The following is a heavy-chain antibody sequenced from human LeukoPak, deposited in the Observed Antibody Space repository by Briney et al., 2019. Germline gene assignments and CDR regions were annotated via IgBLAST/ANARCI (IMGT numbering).Heavy chain of an antibody. V-gene: IGHV3-74*01. Sequence: GGSLRLSCAASGLNFSSYWMHWVRHAPGKGVVWVSRIKSDGSTTTYADSVKGRFTIYRDKAKNTLYLHMNSLRAEDTAVYYCARVVDTHLDYWGQGTLVTVSS. J-gene: IGHJ4*02. CDR1: GLNFSSYW. CDR2: IKSDGSTT. CDR3: ARVVDTHLDY. D-gene: IGHD5-18*01.